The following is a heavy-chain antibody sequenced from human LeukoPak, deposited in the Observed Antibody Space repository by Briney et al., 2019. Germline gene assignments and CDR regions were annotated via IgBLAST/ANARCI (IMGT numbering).Heavy chain of an antibody. CDR1: GFTFSSYS. CDR3: ARGFMDYYYMDV. J-gene: IGHJ6*03. D-gene: IGHD3-10*01. CDR2: ISSSSSYI. Sequence: GGSLRLSCAASGFTFSSYSMNWVRQAPGKGLEWVSSISSSSSYIYYADSVKGRFTISRDNAKNSLYLQMNSLRAEDTAVYYCARGFMDYYYMDVWGKGTTVTISS. V-gene: IGHV3-21*01.